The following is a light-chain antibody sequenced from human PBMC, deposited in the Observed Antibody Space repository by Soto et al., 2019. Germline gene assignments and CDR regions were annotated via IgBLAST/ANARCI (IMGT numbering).Light chain of an antibody. CDR1: SRDVGSYNR. Sequence: QSPMTQPPSQYASPGQSDTISRPGNSRDVGSYNRVSWYQQLPGTAPKLMIYEVSNRPSGVPDRFSGSKSGNTASLTISGLQAEDEADYYCSSYTSSSTLYGFGTGTKVTV. J-gene: IGLJ1*01. CDR3: SSYTSSSTLYG. CDR2: EVS. V-gene: IGLV2-18*02.